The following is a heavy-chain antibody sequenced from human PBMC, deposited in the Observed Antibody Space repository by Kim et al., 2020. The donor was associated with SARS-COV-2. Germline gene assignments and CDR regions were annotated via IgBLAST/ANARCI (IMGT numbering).Heavy chain of an antibody. CDR3: ARDRLRRGYVY. D-gene: IGHD3-22*01. V-gene: IGHV4-39*07. CDR2: T. Sequence: TAYNTSLKSRVTISVDTSKNQFSLKLSSVTAADTAVYYCARDRLRRGYVYWGQGALVTVSS. J-gene: IGHJ4*02.